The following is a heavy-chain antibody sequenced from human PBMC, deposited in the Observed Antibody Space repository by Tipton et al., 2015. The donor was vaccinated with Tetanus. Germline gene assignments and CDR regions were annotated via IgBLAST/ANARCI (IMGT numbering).Heavy chain of an antibody. CDR3: AGVTAQRTELYFDH. J-gene: IGHJ4*02. CDR2: IYSYNGNT. CDR1: GYSITRGSYY. D-gene: IGHD6-13*01. Sequence: TLSLTCSVSGYSITRGSYYWSWIRQPPGKGLEWVGSIYSYNGNTFQNPSLKSRVTISMDRSKNQISLQLTSVTAADTAVYFCAGVTAQRTELYFDHWGQGTLVTVSS. V-gene: IGHV4-39*07.